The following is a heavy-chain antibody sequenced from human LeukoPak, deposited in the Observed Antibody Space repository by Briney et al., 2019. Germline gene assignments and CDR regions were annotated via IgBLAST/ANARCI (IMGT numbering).Heavy chain of an antibody. J-gene: IGHJ3*01. Sequence: RGSLRLSCAASGFTLSNYAVMWVRQAPGQGLECVSAITSGGAPRYAASVKGRFTISRDNSKNTLYLQMNSLRAEDTAQYFCARDPNGDYIGAFEFWGRGTVVTVSS. D-gene: IGHD4-17*01. CDR3: ARDPNGDYIGAFEF. V-gene: IGHV3-23*01. CDR2: ITSGGAP. CDR1: GFTLSNYA.